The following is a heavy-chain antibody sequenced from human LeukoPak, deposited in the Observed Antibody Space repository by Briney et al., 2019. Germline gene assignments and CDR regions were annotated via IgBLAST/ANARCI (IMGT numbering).Heavy chain of an antibody. CDR2: ISGSGGST. CDR3: AKGARGSGSFDY. J-gene: IGHJ4*02. Sequence: GGSLRLSCAASGFTFSSYWMSWVRQAPGKGLEWVSVISGSGGSTYYADSVKGRFTISRDNSKNTLYLQMNSLRAEDTAVYYCAKGARGSGSFDYWGQGTLVTVSS. CDR1: GFTFSSYW. D-gene: IGHD1-26*01. V-gene: IGHV3-23*01.